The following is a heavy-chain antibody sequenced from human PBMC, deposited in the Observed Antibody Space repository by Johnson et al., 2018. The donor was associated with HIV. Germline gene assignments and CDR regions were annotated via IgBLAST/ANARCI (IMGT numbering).Heavy chain of an antibody. CDR3: ARARWYLGGGSCCAFDI. D-gene: IGHD2-15*01. CDR1: GFTFSSYG. V-gene: IGHV3-NL1*01. Sequence: QVQLVESGGGVVQPGRSLRLSCAESGFTFSSYGMHWVRQAPGKGLEWVSLIYTGGRTYYADSVKGRFTISRENSKNTVYLQMNSLRAEDTAVYYCARARWYLGGGSCCAFDIWGQGTMVTVSS. J-gene: IGHJ3*02. CDR2: IYTGGRT.